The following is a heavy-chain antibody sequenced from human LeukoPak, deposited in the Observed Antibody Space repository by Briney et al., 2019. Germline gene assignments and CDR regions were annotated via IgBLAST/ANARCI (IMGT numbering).Heavy chain of an antibody. V-gene: IGHV4-34*01. CDR1: GGSFSGYY. J-gene: IGHJ4*02. CDR3: ASIQGDYSNYEYYFDY. D-gene: IGHD4-11*01. CDR2: INHSGST. Sequence: SETLSLTCAVYGGSFSGYYWSWIRQPPGKGLEWIGEINHSGSTNYNPSLKSRVTLSVDTSKNQFSLKLSSVTAADTAVYYCASIQGDYSNYEYYFDYWGQGTLVTVSS.